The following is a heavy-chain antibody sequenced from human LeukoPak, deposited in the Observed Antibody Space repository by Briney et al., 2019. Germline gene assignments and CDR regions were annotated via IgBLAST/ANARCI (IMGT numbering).Heavy chain of an antibody. V-gene: IGHV3-23*01. Sequence: PGGSLRLSCAASGFAFSSYGMTWVRQAPGKGLEWVSVISGSGGSTYYADSVQGRFTIPRDNSKNTLYLQMNSLRAEDTAVYYCAKGGCSTTTCLNWFDPWGQGTLVTVSS. CDR3: AKGGCSTTTCLNWFDP. CDR2: ISGSGGST. J-gene: IGHJ5*02. D-gene: IGHD2-2*01. CDR1: GFAFSSYG.